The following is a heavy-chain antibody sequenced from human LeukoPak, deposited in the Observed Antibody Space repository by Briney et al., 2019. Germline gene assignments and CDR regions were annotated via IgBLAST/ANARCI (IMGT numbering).Heavy chain of an antibody. V-gene: IGHV1-18*04. CDR2: ISINNGHT. CDR3: ATDINRNARYYDTGADAFDI. D-gene: IGHD3-9*01. Sequence: GASVKVSCKASGFAFTSYGISWVRQAPGQGLEWMGWISINNGHTNHAQKFQGRVTMTEDTSTDTAYMELSSLRSEDTAVYYCATDINRNARYYDTGADAFDIWGQGTMVTVSS. J-gene: IGHJ3*02. CDR1: GFAFTSYG.